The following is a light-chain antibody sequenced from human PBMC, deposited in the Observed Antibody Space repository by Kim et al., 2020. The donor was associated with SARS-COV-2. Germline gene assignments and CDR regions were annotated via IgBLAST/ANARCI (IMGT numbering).Light chain of an antibody. J-gene: IGKJ4*01. Sequence: LSPGERATLSCRASQSVSSYLAWYQQKPGQAPRLLIYYASNRATGIPARFSGSGSGTDFTLTISSLEPEDFAVYYCQQRSNWLLTFGGGTKVDIK. CDR1: QSVSSY. V-gene: IGKV3-11*01. CDR2: YAS. CDR3: QQRSNWLLT.